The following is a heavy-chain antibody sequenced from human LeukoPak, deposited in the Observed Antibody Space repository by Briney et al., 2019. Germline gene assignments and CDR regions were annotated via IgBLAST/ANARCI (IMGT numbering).Heavy chain of an antibody. J-gene: IGHJ4*02. CDR3: ARDRHSSSSTVDY. V-gene: IGHV3-30*14. D-gene: IGHD6-13*01. CDR1: GFTFSSYA. CDR2: ISYDGSNK. Sequence: GGSLRLSCVASGFTFSSYAMHWVRQSPGKGLEWVAAISYDGSNKYYADSVKGRFTISRDNSKKTLYLQMNSLRAEDTAVYYCARDRHSSSSTVDYWGQGTLVTVSS.